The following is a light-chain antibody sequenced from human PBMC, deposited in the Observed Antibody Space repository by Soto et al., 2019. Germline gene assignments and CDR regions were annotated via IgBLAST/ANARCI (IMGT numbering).Light chain of an antibody. Sequence: EIVLTQSPASLSLSPGERATLSCRASQSVSGYLAWYQQKPGQAPRLLIYDAANRATGIPTRFSGSGFGTDFTLSISRLEPEDFAVYYCQQRITWPGTFGQGTKVEIK. CDR1: QSVSGY. CDR3: QQRITWPGT. CDR2: DAA. J-gene: IGKJ1*01. V-gene: IGKV3-11*01.